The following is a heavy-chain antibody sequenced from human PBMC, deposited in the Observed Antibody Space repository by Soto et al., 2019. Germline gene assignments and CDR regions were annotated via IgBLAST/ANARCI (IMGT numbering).Heavy chain of an antibody. CDR2: ISYDGSNK. J-gene: IGHJ4*02. CDR1: GFTFSSYG. Sequence: GGSLRLSCAASGFTFSSYGMHWVRQAPGKGLEWVAVISYDGSNKYYADYVKGRFTISRDNSKNTLYLQMNSLRAEDTAVYYCAKIAAAGTWALDYWGQGTLVTVSS. CDR3: AKIAAAGTWALDY. D-gene: IGHD6-13*01. V-gene: IGHV3-30*18.